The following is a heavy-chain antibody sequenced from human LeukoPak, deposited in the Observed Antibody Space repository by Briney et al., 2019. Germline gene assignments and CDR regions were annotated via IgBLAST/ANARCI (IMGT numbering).Heavy chain of an antibody. CDR3: ARSVYSSGWPYFDY. CDR2: IYYSGST. CDR1: GGSFSGYY. J-gene: IGHJ4*02. V-gene: IGHV4-59*01. Sequence: SETLSLTCAVYGGSFSGYYWSWIRQPPGKGLEWIGYIYYSGSTNYNPSLKSRVALSVDTSKNQFSLKLSSVTSADTAVYYCARSVYSSGWPYFDYWGQGTLVTVSS. D-gene: IGHD6-19*01.